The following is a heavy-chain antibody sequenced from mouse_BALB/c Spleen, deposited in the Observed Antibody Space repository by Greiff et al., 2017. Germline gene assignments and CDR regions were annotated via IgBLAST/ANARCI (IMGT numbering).Heavy chain of an antibody. J-gene: IGHJ4*01. Sequence: QVQLKESGPGLVQPSQSLSITCTVSGFSLTSYGVHWVRQSPGKGLEWLGVIWSGGSTDYNAAFISRLSISKDNSKSQVFFKMNSLQANDTAIYYCARDYYGNYDAMDYWGQGTSVTVSS. D-gene: IGHD2-1*01. CDR2: IWSGGST. V-gene: IGHV2-2*02. CDR1: GFSLTSYG. CDR3: ARDYYGNYDAMDY.